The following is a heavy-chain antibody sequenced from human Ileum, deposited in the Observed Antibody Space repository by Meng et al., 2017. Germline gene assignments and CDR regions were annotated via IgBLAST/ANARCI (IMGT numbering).Heavy chain of an antibody. CDR2: IYHSGSP. J-gene: IGHJ5*01. V-gene: IGHV4-4*02. CDR1: GGSISSSNW. Sequence: QVQGQAPRLAKPLGTLSLTCAVAGGSISSSNWWIWVRQAPGKVLEWIGEIYHSGSPNYNPSLKSRVTISVDKSQNQFSLKLNSVTAADTAVYYCARVVGGPASMSGWFDPWGQGTLVTVSS. CDR3: ARVVGGPASMSGWFDP. D-gene: IGHD2-2*01.